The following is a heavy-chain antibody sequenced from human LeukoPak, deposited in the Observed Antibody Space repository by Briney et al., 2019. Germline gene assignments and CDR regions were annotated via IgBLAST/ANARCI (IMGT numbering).Heavy chain of an antibody. D-gene: IGHD3-22*01. J-gene: IGHJ4*02. CDR2: ISGYNGNT. CDR1: GYTFSSYG. CDR3: ARCYYDSSDYYPRYYDN. Sequence: ASVKVSCKASGYTFSSYGINWVRQAPGQGLEWMGSISGYNGNTKYAQNLQGRVTMTTDTSTSTAYMELRSLRSDDTAVYYCARCYYDSSDYYPRYYDNWGQGTLVTVSS. V-gene: IGHV1-18*01.